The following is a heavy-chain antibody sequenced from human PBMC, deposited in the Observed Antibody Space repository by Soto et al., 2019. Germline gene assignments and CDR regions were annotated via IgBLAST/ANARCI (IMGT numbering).Heavy chain of an antibody. CDR2: IIPIFGTA. J-gene: IGHJ6*02. CDR1: GGTFSSYA. D-gene: IGHD7-27*01. Sequence: QVQLVQSGAEVKKPGSSVKVSCKASGGTFSSYAISWVRQAPGQGLEWMGGIIPIFGTANYEQKFQGRVPITADESTSTAYMELSSLRSEDTAVYYCARDMGNRRPDRGYYYYGMDVWGQGTTVTVSS. V-gene: IGHV1-69*12. CDR3: ARDMGNRRPDRGYYYYGMDV.